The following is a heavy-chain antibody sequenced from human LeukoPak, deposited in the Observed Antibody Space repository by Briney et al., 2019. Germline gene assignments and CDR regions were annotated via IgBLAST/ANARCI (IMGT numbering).Heavy chain of an antibody. CDR2: IFYSGRT. V-gene: IGHV4-39*07. Sequence: SETLSLTCSVSGASIGTSSYFWGWIRQPPGKGLEWIGSIFYSGRTSYNPSLESRATISLDTSKNQFSLKLSSVTAADTAVYYCARLDYYYYMDVWGKGTTVTVSS. CDR1: GASIGTSSYF. J-gene: IGHJ6*03. CDR3: ARLDYYYYMDV.